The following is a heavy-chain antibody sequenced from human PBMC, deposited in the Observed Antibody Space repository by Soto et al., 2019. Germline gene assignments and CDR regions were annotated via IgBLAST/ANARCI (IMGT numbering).Heavy chain of an antibody. CDR3: ARVSGLYYDYVWVSYRYLDY. V-gene: IGHV3-48*02. Sequence: EVQLVESGGGLVQPGGSLRLSCAASGFTFSSYSMNWVRQAPGKGLEWVSYISSSSSTIYYADSVKGRFTISRDNAKNSMYLQVNSLRDEDTAVYYCARVSGLYYDYVWVSYRYLDYWGQGTLVTVSS. J-gene: IGHJ4*02. D-gene: IGHD3-16*02. CDR2: ISSSSSTI. CDR1: GFTFSSYS.